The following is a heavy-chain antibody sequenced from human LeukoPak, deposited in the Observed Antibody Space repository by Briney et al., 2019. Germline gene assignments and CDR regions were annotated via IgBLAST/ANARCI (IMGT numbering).Heavy chain of an antibody. CDR2: IKQDGSDK. J-gene: IGHJ4*02. Sequence: GGSLRLSCAASGMTFSFSSYEMSWVRQAPGKGLEWVANIKQDGSDKYYMDSVKGRFTISRDNAKNSLYLQMNSLRGEDTALYYCARWDSSWYYWGQGTLVTVSS. V-gene: IGHV3-7*04. CDR3: ARWDSSWYY. D-gene: IGHD6-13*01. CDR1: GMTFSFSSYE.